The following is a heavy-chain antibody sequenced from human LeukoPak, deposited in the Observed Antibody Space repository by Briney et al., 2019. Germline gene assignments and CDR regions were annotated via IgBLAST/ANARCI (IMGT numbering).Heavy chain of an antibody. V-gene: IGHV1-2*02. CDR3: ARDRATNGWYHIDS. CDR1: GYTFTGYY. D-gene: IGHD6-19*01. J-gene: IGHJ4*02. CDR2: INLNSGGT. Sequence: ASVKVSCKASGYTFTGYYMHWVRQAPGQGLEWMGWINLNSGGTNYAQKFQGRVTMTRDTSISTAYMELSSLRSDDTAVYYCARDRATNGWYHIDSWGQGTLVSVSS.